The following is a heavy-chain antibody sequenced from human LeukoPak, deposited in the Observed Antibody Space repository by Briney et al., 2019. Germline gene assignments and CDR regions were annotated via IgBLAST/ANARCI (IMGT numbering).Heavy chain of an antibody. CDR3: ARVRASIGSIDY. V-gene: IGHV1-46*01. CDR1: GYTFTSYY. Sequence: ASVKLSCKASGYTFTSYYMHWVRQAPGQGLEWMGIINPSGGSTSYAQKFQSRVTMTRDTSTSTVYMELSSLRSEDTAVYYCARVRASIGSIDYWGQGTLVTVSS. CDR2: INPSGGST. D-gene: IGHD3-22*01. J-gene: IGHJ4*02.